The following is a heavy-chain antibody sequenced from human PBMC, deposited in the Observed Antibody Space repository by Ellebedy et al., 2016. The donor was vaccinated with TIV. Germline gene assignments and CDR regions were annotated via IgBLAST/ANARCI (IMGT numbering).Heavy chain of an antibody. Sequence: PGGSLRLSCAASGFTFSSYGMHWVRQTPGKGLAWVAVIWFDGSNEYYADSVKGRFTIARDNSMDPLFLQMNSLRAEDTALYFCARGWGSWYQTYHFDSWGQGTLVTVSS. CDR2: IWFDGSNE. J-gene: IGHJ4*02. V-gene: IGHV3-33*01. CDR3: ARGWGSWYQTYHFDS. CDR1: GFTFSSYG. D-gene: IGHD6-13*01.